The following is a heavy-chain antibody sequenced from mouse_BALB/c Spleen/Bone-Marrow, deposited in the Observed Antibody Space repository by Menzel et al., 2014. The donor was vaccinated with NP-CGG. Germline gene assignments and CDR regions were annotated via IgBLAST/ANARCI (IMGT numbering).Heavy chain of an antibody. CDR2: VSPGDGDT. V-gene: IGHV1-80*01. CDR3: ARVYYGNLDH. J-gene: IGHJ2*01. Sequence: QVQLQQSGAELVRPGSSVKISCKASGYAFSTYWMNWVKQRPGQGLEWIGQVSPGDGDTNYNGKFRGKATLTADKSSSTAYIQLGSLTSEDSAVYFCARVYYGNLDHWGQGTTLTVSS. D-gene: IGHD2-1*01. CDR1: GYAFSTYW.